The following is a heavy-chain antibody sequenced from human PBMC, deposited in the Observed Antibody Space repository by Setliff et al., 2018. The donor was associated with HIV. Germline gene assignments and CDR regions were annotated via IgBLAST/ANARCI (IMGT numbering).Heavy chain of an antibody. CDR2: INGYSGKT. Sequence: VASVKVSCKSSGYTFSNFGVSWVRQAPGQGLEWLGYINGYSGKTHFPPRLQGRPTMTTDTSTDTVYLELRSLASDDTAIYYCAREAPRYASGAFDMWGLGTMVTVSS. V-gene: IGHV1-18*01. J-gene: IGHJ3*02. D-gene: IGHD3-10*01. CDR1: GYTFSNFG. CDR3: AREAPRYASGAFDM.